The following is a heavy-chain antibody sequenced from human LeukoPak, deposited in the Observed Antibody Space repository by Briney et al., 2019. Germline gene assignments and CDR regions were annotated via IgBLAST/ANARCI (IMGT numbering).Heavy chain of an antibody. CDR3: ARAEDSSGYYVPNWFDP. J-gene: IGHJ5*02. CDR2: IRNDGSSK. V-gene: IGHV3-30*02. Sequence: GGSLRLSCAASGFTFSSYGMHWIRQAPGKGLEWVALIRNDGSSKYYADSVKGRFTISRDNSKNTLYLQMNSLRAEDTAVYYCARAEDSSGYYVPNWFDPWGQGTLVTVSS. D-gene: IGHD3-22*01. CDR1: GFTFSSYG.